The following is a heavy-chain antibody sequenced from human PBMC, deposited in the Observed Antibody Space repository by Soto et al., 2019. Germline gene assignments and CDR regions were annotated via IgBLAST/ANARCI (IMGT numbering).Heavy chain of an antibody. CDR1: GGSISSYY. V-gene: IGHV4-59*01. CDR2: IYYSGST. Sequence: QVQLQESGPGLVKPSETLSLTCTVSGGSISSYYWSWIRQPPGKGLEWIGYIYYSGSTNYNPSLKSRVTISVDTSKNQFSLKLSSVTAADTAVYYCAREEGPWGQGTLVTVSS. J-gene: IGHJ4*02. CDR3: AREEGP.